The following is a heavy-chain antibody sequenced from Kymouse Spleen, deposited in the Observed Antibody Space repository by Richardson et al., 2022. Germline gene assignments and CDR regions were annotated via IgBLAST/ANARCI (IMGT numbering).Heavy chain of an antibody. CDR1: GFTFSSYD. D-gene: IGHD3-3*01. V-gene: IGHV3-13*01. CDR2: IGTAGDT. J-gene: IGHJ6*02. Sequence: EVQLVESGGGLVQPGGSLRLSCAASGFTFSSYDMHWVRQATGKGLEWVSAIGTAGDTYYPGSVKGRFTISRENAKNSLYLQMNSLRAGDTAVYYCARGPYYDFPYYGMDVWGQGTTVTVSS. CDR3: ARGPYYDFPYYGMDV.